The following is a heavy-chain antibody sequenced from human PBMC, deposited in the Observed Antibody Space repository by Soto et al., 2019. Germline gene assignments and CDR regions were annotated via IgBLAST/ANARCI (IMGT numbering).Heavy chain of an antibody. CDR1: GGSISSGAYY. J-gene: IGHJ5*02. D-gene: IGHD3-22*01. V-gene: IGHV4-39*01. CDR2: MYSSGST. Sequence: PSETLSLTCTVSGGSISSGAYYWSWIRQHPGKGLEWIGYMYSSGSTYYNPSLKSRVTVSVDTSKNHFSLKLTSVTAADTAMYYCARQPYDSTGYYYGAWGQGTLVTVSS. CDR3: ARQPYDSTGYYYGA.